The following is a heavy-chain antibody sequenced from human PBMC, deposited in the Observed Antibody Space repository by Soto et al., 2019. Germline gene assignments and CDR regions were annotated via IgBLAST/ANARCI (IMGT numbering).Heavy chain of an antibody. D-gene: IGHD1-26*01. CDR3: ARGSGSYLGYYYGMDV. V-gene: IGHV1-3*01. CDR1: GYTFTSYA. CDR2: INAGNGNT. J-gene: IGHJ6*02. Sequence: ASVKVSCKASGYTFTSYAMHWVRQAPGQRLEWMGWINAGNGNTKYSQKFQGRVTITRDTSASTAYMELSSLRSEDTAVYYCARGSGSYLGYYYGMDVWGQGTTVTVSS.